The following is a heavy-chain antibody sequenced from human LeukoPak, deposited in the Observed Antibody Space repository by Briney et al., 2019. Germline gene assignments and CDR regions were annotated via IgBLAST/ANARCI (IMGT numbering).Heavy chain of an antibody. CDR1: ELTVSNNY. D-gene: IGHD3-16*02. CDR3: AREHYDYFWGTYRSYALDI. J-gene: IGHJ3*02. CDR2: IYSGGTT. Sequence: TAGSLTLSCAASELTVSNNYMNWVRQAPGKGLEWVSVIYSGGTTNYADSVQSRFTSSSDSSKNTDYLQMNRLRADDTAVYYCAREHYDYFWGTYRSYALDIWGQGTMVTVSS. V-gene: IGHV3-53*01.